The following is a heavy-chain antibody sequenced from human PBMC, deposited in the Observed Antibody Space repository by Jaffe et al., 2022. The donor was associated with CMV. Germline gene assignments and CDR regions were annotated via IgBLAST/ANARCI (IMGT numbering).Heavy chain of an antibody. CDR3: ARGGNCSSTSCYAGAMDV. V-gene: IGHV1-69*09. CDR1: GGTFSSYA. CDR2: IIPILGIA. J-gene: IGHJ6*03. Sequence: QVQLVQSGAEVKKPGSSVKVSCKASGGTFSSYAISWVRQAPGQGLEWMGRIIPILGIANYAQKFQGRVTITADKSTSTAYMELSSLRSEDTAVYYCARGGNCSSTSCYAGAMDVWGKGTTVTVSS. D-gene: IGHD2-2*01.